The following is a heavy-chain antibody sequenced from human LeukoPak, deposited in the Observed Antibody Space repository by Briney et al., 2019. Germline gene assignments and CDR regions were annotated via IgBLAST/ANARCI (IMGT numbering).Heavy chain of an antibody. V-gene: IGHV3-30-3*01. CDR2: ISDDESNK. CDR3: ARPDCSGGSCYSLYGMDV. J-gene: IGHJ6*02. D-gene: IGHD2-15*01. Sequence: GRSLRLSCAASGFTFRNYAMHWVRQGPGKGLEWVAVISDDESNKYYADSVKGRFTISRDNSKNTLYLQMNSLRAEDTAVYYCARPDCSGGSCYSLYGMDVWGQGTTVTVSS. CDR1: GFTFRNYA.